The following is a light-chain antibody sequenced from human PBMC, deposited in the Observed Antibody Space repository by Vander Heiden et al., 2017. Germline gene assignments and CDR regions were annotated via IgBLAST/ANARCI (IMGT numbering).Light chain of an antibody. V-gene: IGLV1-47*01. J-gene: IGLJ2*01. CDR3: AAWDDSLRVV. Sequence: QSVLTQPPSASGTPGQRVTISCSGSSSNIGSNYVYWYHQLPGTAPKLLIYRNNQRPSGVPDRFSGSKSGTSASLAISGLRSEDEADYYCAAWDDSLRVVFGGGTKLTVL. CDR2: RNN. CDR1: SSNIGSNY.